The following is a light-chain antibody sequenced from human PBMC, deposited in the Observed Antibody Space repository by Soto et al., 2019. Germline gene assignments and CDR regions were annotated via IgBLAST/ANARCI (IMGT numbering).Light chain of an antibody. CDR3: QHYGGSPPWP. J-gene: IGKJ1*01. CDR1: QIINKYY. Sequence: EIVLTQSPGTLSLSPGERATLSCRASQIINKYYLAWYQQKPGQAPRLLIYGASSRVTGIPDRFSGSGSGTDFTLIISRLEPEDFAVDSCQHYGGSPPWPFGQGTQVEIK. CDR2: GAS. V-gene: IGKV3-20*01.